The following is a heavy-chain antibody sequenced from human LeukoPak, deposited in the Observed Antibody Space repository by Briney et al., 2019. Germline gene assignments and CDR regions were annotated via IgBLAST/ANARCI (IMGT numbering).Heavy chain of an antibody. CDR3: ARDRIAAYNWFDP. V-gene: IGHV3-30*01. CDR1: GFTFSSYA. D-gene: IGHD6-6*01. CDR2: ISYDGSNK. Sequence: GGSLRLSCAASGFTFSSYAMHWVRQAPGKGLEWVAVISYDGSNKYYADSVKDRFTISRDNSKNTLYLQMNSLRAEDTAVYYCARDRIAAYNWFDPWGQGTLVTVSS. J-gene: IGHJ5*02.